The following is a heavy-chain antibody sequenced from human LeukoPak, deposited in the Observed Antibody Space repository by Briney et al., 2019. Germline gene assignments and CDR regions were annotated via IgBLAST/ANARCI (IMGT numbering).Heavy chain of an antibody. CDR2: IIPIFGTA. CDR3: ATRYCSSTSCRNNWFDP. D-gene: IGHD2-2*01. Sequence: SVKVSCKASGGTFSSYAISWVRQAPGQGLEWMGGIIPIFGTANYAQKFQGRVTITADESTSTAYMELSSLRSEDTTVYYCATRYCSSTSCRNNWFDPWGQGTLVTVSS. J-gene: IGHJ5*02. V-gene: IGHV1-69*13. CDR1: GGTFSSYA.